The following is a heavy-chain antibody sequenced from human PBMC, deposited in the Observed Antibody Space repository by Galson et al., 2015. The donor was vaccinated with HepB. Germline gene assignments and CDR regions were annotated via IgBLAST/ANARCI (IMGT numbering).Heavy chain of an antibody. CDR3: AKDPYSSSWYRRWRYFDL. D-gene: IGHD6-13*01. Sequence: SLRLSCAASGFTFSSYAMSWVRQAPGKGLEWVSAISGSGGSTYYADSVKGRFTISRDNSKNTLYLQMNSLRAEDTAVYYCAKDPYSSSWYRRWRYFDLWGRGTLVTVSS. CDR2: ISGSGGST. J-gene: IGHJ2*01. V-gene: IGHV3-23*01. CDR1: GFTFSSYA.